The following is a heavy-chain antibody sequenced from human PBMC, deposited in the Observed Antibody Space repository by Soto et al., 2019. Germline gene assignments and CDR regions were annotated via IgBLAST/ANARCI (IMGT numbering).Heavy chain of an antibody. V-gene: IGHV3-30-3*01. CDR2: ISYDGSNK. D-gene: IGHD3-22*01. J-gene: IGHJ4*02. Sequence: GGSLRLSCAASGFTFSSYAMHWVRQAPGKGLEWVAVISYDGSNKYYADSVKGRFTISRDNSKNTLYLQMNSLRAEDTAVYYCVKEVSEEDYDSSGPNGFDYWGQGTLVTVSS. CDR3: VKEVSEEDYDSSGPNGFDY. CDR1: GFTFSSYA.